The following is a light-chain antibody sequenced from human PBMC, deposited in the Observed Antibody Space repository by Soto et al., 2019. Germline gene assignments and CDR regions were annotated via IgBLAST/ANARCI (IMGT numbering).Light chain of an antibody. J-gene: IGLJ1*01. CDR3: CSYAGRYLYV. CDR1: TSDVGGYSY. Sequence: QSVPSPPRSVSGSLGQSVTISSTGTTSDVGGYSYLSWYQYHPGKAPKLIIYDVNNRPSGVPDCFSGSKSGYTASLTISGLRPEDEADYHCCSYAGRYLYVFATGTKVTVL. V-gene: IGLV2-11*01. CDR2: DVN.